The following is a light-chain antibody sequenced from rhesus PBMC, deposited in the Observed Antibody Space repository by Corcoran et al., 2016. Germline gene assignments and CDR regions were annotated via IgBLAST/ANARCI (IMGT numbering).Light chain of an antibody. CDR3: QQPDSHHFT. J-gene: IGKJ3*01. V-gene: IGKV1S5*01. CDR1: QTISRC. CDR2: AAS. Sequence: DIQMTQSPSSLSASVGDRVTITCRASQTISRCLAWYQQKAGKVPKLLIYAASNLESGVPSRFSGSGSGTDFTLPLSSLQPEDFATYYCQQPDSHHFTFGPGTKLDIK.